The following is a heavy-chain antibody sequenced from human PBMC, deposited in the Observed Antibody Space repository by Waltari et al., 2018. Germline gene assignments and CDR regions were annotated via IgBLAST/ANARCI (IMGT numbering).Heavy chain of an antibody. D-gene: IGHD3-22*01. CDR2: ISSSSSTI. V-gene: IGHV3-48*04. CDR3: ARDLSYYDSNYFDY. CDR1: GFTFSSYS. Sequence: EVQLVESGGGLVQPGGSLRLSCAASGFTFSSYSMNWVRQAPGKGLEWVSYISSSSSTIYYADAVKGRFTISRDNAKNSLYLQMNSLRAEDTAVYYCARDLSYYDSNYFDYWGQGTLVTVSS. J-gene: IGHJ4*02.